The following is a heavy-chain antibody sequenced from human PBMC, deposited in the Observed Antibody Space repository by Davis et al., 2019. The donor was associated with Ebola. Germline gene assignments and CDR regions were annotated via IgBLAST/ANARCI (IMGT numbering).Heavy chain of an antibody. CDR3: ARSITMVQPKGWFDP. CDR1: GFTFSSYW. J-gene: IGHJ5*02. CDR2: IKQDGSEK. Sequence: GGSLRLSCAASGFTFSSYWMSWVRQAPGKGLEWVANIKQDGSEKYYVDSVKGRFTISRDNAKNSLYLQMNSLRAEDTAVYYCARSITMVQPKGWFDPWGQGTLVTVSS. V-gene: IGHV3-7*03. D-gene: IGHD3-10*01.